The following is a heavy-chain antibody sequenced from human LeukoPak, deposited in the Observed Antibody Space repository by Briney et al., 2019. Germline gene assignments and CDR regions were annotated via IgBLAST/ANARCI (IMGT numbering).Heavy chain of an antibody. V-gene: IGHV3-23*01. J-gene: IGHJ5*02. D-gene: IGHD6-19*01. CDR1: GFTFSSYA. CDR2: ISGSGGST. Sequence: PGGSLRLSCAASGFTFSSYAMSWVRQAPGKGLEWVSAISGSGGSTYYADSVKGRFTISRDNSKNTLFLQMNSLRAEDTAVYYCATMQWLEGVDWFDPWGQGTLVTVSS. CDR3: ATMQWLEGVDWFDP.